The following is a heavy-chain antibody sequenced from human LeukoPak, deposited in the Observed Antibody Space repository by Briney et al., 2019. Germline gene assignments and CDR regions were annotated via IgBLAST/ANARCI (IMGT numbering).Heavy chain of an antibody. J-gene: IGHJ4*02. CDR2: ISSSGSTI. V-gene: IGHV3-11*01. D-gene: IGHD5-18*01. CDR3: ARGPRGYSYGCADY. CDR1: GGSFSGYY. Sequence: LSLTCAVYGGSFSGYYMSWIRQAPGKGLEWVSYISSSGSTIYYADSVKGRFTISRDNAKNSLYLQMNSLRAEDTAVYYCARGPRGYSYGCADYWGQGTLVTVSS.